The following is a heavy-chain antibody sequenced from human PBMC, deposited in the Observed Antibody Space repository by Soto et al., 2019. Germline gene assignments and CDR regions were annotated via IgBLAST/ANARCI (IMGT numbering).Heavy chain of an antibody. CDR3: ARVGERPKYIDWLYYFDY. V-gene: IGHV4-59*01. Sequence: QVQLQESGPGLVKPSETLSLTCTVSGGSIGSYYWSWIRQPPGKGLEWIGYMYYSGSTNYNPSLKSRLTMSVDTSYTQFSLKLSSVIAADTAVYYCARVGERPKYIDWLYYFDYWGQGTLVTVSS. CDR2: MYYSGST. J-gene: IGHJ4*02. D-gene: IGHD3-9*01. CDR1: GGSIGSYY.